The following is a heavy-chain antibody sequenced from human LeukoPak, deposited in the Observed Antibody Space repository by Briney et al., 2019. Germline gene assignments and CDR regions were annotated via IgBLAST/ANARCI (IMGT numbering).Heavy chain of an antibody. CDR3: AREVEVGATAGYFDY. CDR1: GGSISSSSYY. J-gene: IGHJ4*02. Sequence: SETLSLTCTVSGGSISSSSYYWGWIRQTPGKGLEWIGSIYYSGSTFYSPSLKSRVTISVDTSKNQFSLKLSSVTAADTAVYYCAREVEVGATAGYFDYWGQGTLVTVSS. V-gene: IGHV4-39*07. D-gene: IGHD1-26*01. CDR2: IYYSGST.